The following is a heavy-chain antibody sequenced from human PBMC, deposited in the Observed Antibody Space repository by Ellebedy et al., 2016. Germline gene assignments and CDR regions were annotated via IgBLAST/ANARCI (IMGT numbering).Heavy chain of an antibody. CDR1: GFIVSSNY. V-gene: IGHV3-66*01. J-gene: IGHJ4*02. CDR3: ARLRPSYLDC. Sequence: GGSLRLSCAASGFIVSSNYMSWVRQAPGKGLEWVSVLYSGGTILYADSVKGRFTISRDNTKNTVYLQMNSLRAEDTAVYYCARLRPSYLDCWGQGTLVTVSS. CDR2: LYSGGTI.